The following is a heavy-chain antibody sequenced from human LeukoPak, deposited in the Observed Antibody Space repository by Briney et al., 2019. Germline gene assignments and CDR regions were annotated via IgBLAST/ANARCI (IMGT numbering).Heavy chain of an antibody. Sequence: EGALRLCCAASGFYFYTYGMHWVRQAPGEGLEWVTAISKDGADKYYADSVKGRFTISRDNSKNTVYLQMNSLRPEDTAVYYCAKNDISGYYADFWGQGTLVIVSS. J-gene: IGHJ4*02. CDR2: ISKDGADK. CDR1: GFYFYTYG. CDR3: AKNDISGYYADF. V-gene: IGHV3-30*18. D-gene: IGHD3-22*01.